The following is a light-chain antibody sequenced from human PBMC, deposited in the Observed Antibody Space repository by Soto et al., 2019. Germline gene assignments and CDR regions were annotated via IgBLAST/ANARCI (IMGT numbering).Light chain of an antibody. Sequence: DIQMTQSLSSLSASVVDTVTITYRASQSISNSLSWYQQKPGKAPKFLIYVASTLQRGVPSRFSGSGSGTDFTLTISSLQPEDVATYYCQQTFSPPYTFGQGTKLEIK. CDR3: QQTFSPPYT. V-gene: IGKV1-39*01. J-gene: IGKJ2*01. CDR2: VAS. CDR1: QSISNS.